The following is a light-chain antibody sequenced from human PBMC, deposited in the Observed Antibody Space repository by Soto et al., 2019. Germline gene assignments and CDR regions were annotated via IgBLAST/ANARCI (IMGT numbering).Light chain of an antibody. CDR1: ESINRY. Sequence: DIQMTQSPYSLSASVGDRVTITCRASESINRYLNWYQQKPGKAPKVLIYAASNLQSGVPSRFSGSGSGTDFTLTIFNLQPEDFATYYCQQNYKAYTFGQGTNLEL. J-gene: IGKJ2*01. CDR3: QQNYKAYT. CDR2: AAS. V-gene: IGKV1-39*01.